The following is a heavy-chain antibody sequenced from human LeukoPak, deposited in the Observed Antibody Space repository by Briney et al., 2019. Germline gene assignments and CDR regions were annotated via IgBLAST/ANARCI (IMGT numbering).Heavy chain of an antibody. V-gene: IGHV4-39*01. CDR1: GGSISSSSYY. J-gene: IGHJ4*02. CDR2: IYYSGST. Sequence: SETLSLTCTVSGGSISSSSYYWGWIRQPPGKGLEWIGSIYYSGSTYYNPSLKSRVTISVDTSKNQFSLKLSSVTAADTAVYYCARLYYDFWSGYYGEEYYFDYWGQGTLVTVSS. CDR3: ARLYYDFWSGYYGEEYYFDY. D-gene: IGHD3-3*01.